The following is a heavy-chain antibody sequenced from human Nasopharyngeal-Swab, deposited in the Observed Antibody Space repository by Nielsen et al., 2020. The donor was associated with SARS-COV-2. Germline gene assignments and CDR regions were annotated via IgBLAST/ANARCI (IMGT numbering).Heavy chain of an antibody. Sequence: SETLSLTCTVPGGSISSSSYYWGWIRQPPGKGLVWIGSIYYSGSTYYNPSLKRPVTISVDTSKNQFSLKPSSVTAADTAVYYCARERGRGGIWNYYYYYMDVWGKGTTVTVSS. CDR1: GGSISSSSYY. V-gene: IGHV4-39*07. J-gene: IGHJ6*03. CDR2: IYYSGST. CDR3: ARERGRGGIWNYYYYYMDV. D-gene: IGHD3-10*01.